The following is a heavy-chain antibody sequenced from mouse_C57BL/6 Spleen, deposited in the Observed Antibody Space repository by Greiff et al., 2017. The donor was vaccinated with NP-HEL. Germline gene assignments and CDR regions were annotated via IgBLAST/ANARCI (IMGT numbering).Heavy chain of an antibody. V-gene: IGHV1-55*01. CDR1: GYTFTSYW. D-gene: IGHD2-1*01. Sequence: QVQLQQPGAELVKPGASVKMSCKASGYTFTSYWITWVKQRHGQGLEWIGDFHPGSDSTNYNEKFKGKATLTVDTSSSTAYLQLSSLTSEDSAVYYCARRIYYGNPAWFAYWGQGTLVTVSA. CDR2: FHPGSDST. J-gene: IGHJ3*01. CDR3: ARRIYYGNPAWFAY.